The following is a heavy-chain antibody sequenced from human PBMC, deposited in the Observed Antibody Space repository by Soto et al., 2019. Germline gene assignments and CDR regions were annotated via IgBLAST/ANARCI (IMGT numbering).Heavy chain of an antibody. Sequence: GGSLRLSCAASGFTFSSYGMHWVRQAPGKGLEWVAVIWYDGSNKYYADSVKGRFTISRDNSKNTLYLQMNSLRAEDTAVYYCARATEWFGDPSAEFDYWGQGTLVTVSS. V-gene: IGHV3-33*01. D-gene: IGHD3-10*01. CDR2: IWYDGSNK. CDR1: GFTFSSYG. CDR3: ARATEWFGDPSAEFDY. J-gene: IGHJ4*02.